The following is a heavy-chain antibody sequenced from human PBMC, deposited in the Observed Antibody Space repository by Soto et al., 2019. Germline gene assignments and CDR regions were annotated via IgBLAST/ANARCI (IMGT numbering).Heavy chain of an antibody. CDR1: GYTFTSYA. D-gene: IGHD2-15*01. Sequence: ASVKVSCKASGYTFTSYAMHWVRQAPGQRLEWMGWINAGNGNTKYSQKFQGRVTITRDTSASTAYMELSSLRSEDTAVYYCAREGYCSGGSCDAFDIWGQGTMVTVSS. V-gene: IGHV1-3*01. CDR2: INAGNGNT. CDR3: AREGYCSGGSCDAFDI. J-gene: IGHJ3*02.